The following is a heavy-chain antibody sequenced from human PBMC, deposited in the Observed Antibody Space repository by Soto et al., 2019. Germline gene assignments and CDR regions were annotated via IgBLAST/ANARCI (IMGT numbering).Heavy chain of an antibody. D-gene: IGHD6-19*01. CDR3: ARGSGWYNS. Sequence: QVQLQESGPGLVKPSETLSLTCTVSDGSISGYYWSWIRQPPGKGLEWIGYIFYSGSTNYNPSLKSRITISVDTSKNQFSLKLNSVTAADSAVYYCARGSGWYNSWGQGTLVTVSS. J-gene: IGHJ4*02. V-gene: IGHV4-59*01. CDR2: IFYSGST. CDR1: DGSISGYY.